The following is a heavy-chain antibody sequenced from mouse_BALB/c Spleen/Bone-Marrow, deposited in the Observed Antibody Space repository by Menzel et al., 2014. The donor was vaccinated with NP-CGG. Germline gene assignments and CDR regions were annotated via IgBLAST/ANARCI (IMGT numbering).Heavy chain of an antibody. CDR1: GYTFTSYY. J-gene: IGHJ2*01. CDR3: TRRDY. CDR2: INPSNGNT. Sequence: VQLQQSGAELVKPGALVKLSCKASGYTFTSYYMYWVKQRPGQGLEWIGGINPSNGNTNFSETFKSKATLTVDKSSSTAYMQLSSLTSEDSAVYYCTRRDYWGQGTTLTVSS. V-gene: IGHV1S81*02.